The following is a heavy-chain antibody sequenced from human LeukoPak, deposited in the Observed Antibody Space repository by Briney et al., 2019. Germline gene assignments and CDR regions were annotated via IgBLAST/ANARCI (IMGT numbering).Heavy chain of an antibody. CDR1: GFTFMTST. D-gene: IGHD1-1*01. V-gene: IGHV3-74*01. J-gene: IGHJ4*02. CDR2: IKNDGSTT. Sequence: PGRSLRLSCAASGFTFMTSTMHWVRQPPGKGLVWVSRIKNDGSTTTYADSVKGRFTVSRDNAKNTLYLQMNSLRAEDTAVYYCARERKYDSNFDYWGQGTLVTVSS. CDR3: ARERKYDSNFDY.